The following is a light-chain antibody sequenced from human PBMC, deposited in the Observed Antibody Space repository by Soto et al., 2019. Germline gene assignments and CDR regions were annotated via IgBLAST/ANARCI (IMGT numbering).Light chain of an antibody. J-gene: IGKJ1*01. CDR2: TAS. Sequence: IQMTQSPLSLSASVGDRVIITCRASRDVGNDLGWYQQKPGKAPKLLIFTASTLHSGVPSRFSGSGSGTVFTLTISSLHPEDFATYFCLQDYNLPLTFGQGTTVES. V-gene: IGKV1-6*01. CDR3: LQDYNLPLT. CDR1: RDVGND.